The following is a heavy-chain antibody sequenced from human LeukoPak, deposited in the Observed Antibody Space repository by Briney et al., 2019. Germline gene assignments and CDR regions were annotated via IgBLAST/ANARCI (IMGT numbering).Heavy chain of an antibody. CDR3: ARALTMVRGVSIYYYYGMDV. J-gene: IGHJ6*02. D-gene: IGHD3-10*01. V-gene: IGHV4-30-2*05. CDR2: IYHTGNT. Sequence: SQTLSLTCAVSGASISSGPYSWAWIRQPPGKGLEWIGYIYHTGNTYFNPSLKSRVTISVDTSKNQFSLKLSSVTAADTAVYYCARALTMVRGVSIYYYYGMDVWGQGTTVTVSS. CDR1: GASISSGPYS.